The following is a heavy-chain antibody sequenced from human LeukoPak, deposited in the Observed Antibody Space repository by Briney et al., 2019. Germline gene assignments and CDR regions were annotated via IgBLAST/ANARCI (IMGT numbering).Heavy chain of an antibody. V-gene: IGHV2-5*02. J-gene: IGHJ4*02. Sequence: SGPTLVKPTQTLTLTCTFSGFSLSTSGVGVGWIRQPPGKALEWLALIYWDGDKRYSPSLKSRLTITKDTSKNQVVLTMTNMGPVDTATYYCAHRWYDILTGSRPFDYWGQGTLVTVSS. CDR2: IYWDGDK. D-gene: IGHD3-9*01. CDR3: AHRWYDILTGSRPFDY. CDR1: GFSLSTSGVG.